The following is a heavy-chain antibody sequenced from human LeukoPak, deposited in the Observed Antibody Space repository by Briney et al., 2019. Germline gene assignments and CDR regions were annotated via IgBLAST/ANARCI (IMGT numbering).Heavy chain of an antibody. CDR2: IRYDGSNK. CDR1: GFTFSSYG. CDR3: AKDSVSAPELLWFGELYYGMDV. Sequence: PGGSLRLSCAASGFTFSSYGMHWVRQAPGKGLEWVAFIRYDGSNKYYADSVKGRFTISRDKSKNTLYLQMNSLRAEDTAVYYCAKDSVSAPELLWFGELYYGMDVWGQGTTVTVSS. J-gene: IGHJ6*02. D-gene: IGHD3-10*01. V-gene: IGHV3-30*02.